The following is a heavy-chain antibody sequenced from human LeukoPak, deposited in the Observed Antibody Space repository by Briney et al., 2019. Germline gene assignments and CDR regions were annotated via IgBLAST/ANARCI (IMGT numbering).Heavy chain of an antibody. Sequence: GGSLRLSCAASGFTFSSYAMSWVRQAPGKGLEWVSAISGSGGSTYYADSVKGRFTISKDNSKNTLYLQMNSLRAEDTAVYYCAKDQQRREYQPWGPALNWFDPWGQGTLVTVSS. CDR1: GFTFSSYA. D-gene: IGHD2-2*01. CDR2: ISGSGGST. CDR3: AKDQQRREYQPWGPALNWFDP. V-gene: IGHV3-23*01. J-gene: IGHJ5*02.